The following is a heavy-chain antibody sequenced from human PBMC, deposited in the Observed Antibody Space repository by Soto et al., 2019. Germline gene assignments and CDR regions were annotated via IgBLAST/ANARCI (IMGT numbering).Heavy chain of an antibody. CDR2: ISAYNGNT. CDR3: ARDLQGTXYYYDSSGKSLPFDI. CDR1: GYTFTSYG. D-gene: IGHD3-22*01. J-gene: IGHJ3*02. V-gene: IGHV1-18*01. Sequence: ASVXVSCKASGYTFTSYGLSWVRQAPXXGXXXXXWISAYNGNTNYAQKLQGRVTMTTDXXTSTAYMELRSLRSDDTAVYYCARDLQGTXYYYDSSGKSLPFDIWGQGTMVTVSS.